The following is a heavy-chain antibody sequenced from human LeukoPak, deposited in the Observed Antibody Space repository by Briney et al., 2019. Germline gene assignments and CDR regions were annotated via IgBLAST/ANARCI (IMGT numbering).Heavy chain of an antibody. CDR3: AREAVAGNNWFDP. D-gene: IGHD6-19*01. CDR2: ISSSSSSYI. V-gene: IGHV3-21*01. Sequence: GGSLRLSCAASGFTFSSYSMNWVRQAPGKGLEWVSSISSSSSSYIYYADSVKGRFTISRDNAKNSLYLQMNSLRAEDTAVYYCAREAVAGNNWFDPWGQGTLVTVSS. CDR1: GFTFSSYS. J-gene: IGHJ5*02.